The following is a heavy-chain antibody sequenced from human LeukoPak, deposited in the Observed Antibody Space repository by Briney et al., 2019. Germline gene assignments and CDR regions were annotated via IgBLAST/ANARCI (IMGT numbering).Heavy chain of an antibody. CDR1: GGSFSGYY. D-gene: IGHD2-2*01. V-gene: IGHV4-34*01. Sequence: PSETLSITCAVYGGSFSGYYWSWIRQPPGKGLEWIGEINHSGSTNYNPSLKSRVTISVDTSKNQFSLKLSSVTAADTAVYYCARGAYLPIGYCSSTSCRHNDAFDIWGQGTMVTVSS. CDR3: ARGAYLPIGYCSSTSCRHNDAFDI. J-gene: IGHJ3*02. CDR2: INHSGST.